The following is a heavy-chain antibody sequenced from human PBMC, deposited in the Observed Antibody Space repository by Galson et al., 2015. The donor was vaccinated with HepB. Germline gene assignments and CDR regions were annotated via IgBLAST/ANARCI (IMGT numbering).Heavy chain of an antibody. CDR1: GYSFTSYW. V-gene: IGHV5-51*01. CDR2: IYPGDSDT. Sequence: QSGAEVKKPGESLKISCKGSGYSFTSYWIGWVRQMPGKGLEWMGIIYPGDSDTRYSPSFQGQVTISADKSISTAYLQWSSLKASDTAMYYCARVKNVEMATIGGWFDPWGQGTLVTVSS. D-gene: IGHD5-24*01. J-gene: IGHJ5*02. CDR3: ARVKNVEMATIGGWFDP.